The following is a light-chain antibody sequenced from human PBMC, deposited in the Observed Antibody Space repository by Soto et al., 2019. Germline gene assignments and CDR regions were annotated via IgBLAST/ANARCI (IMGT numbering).Light chain of an antibody. J-gene: IGKJ4*01. CDR3: QQRSNWA. CDR1: QSVSSSY. Sequence: EIVWTQSPGTLSLASGERATLSCRASQSVSSSYLAWYQQKPGQAPRLLIYGASSRATGIPDRFSGSGSGTDFTLTISSLEPEDFAVYYCQQRSNWAFGGGTKVDIK. CDR2: GAS. V-gene: IGKV3D-20*02.